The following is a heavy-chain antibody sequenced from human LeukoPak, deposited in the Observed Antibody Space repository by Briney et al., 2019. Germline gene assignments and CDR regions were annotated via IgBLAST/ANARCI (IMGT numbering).Heavy chain of an antibody. CDR2: IYPGDSDS. D-gene: IGHD3/OR15-3a*01. V-gene: IGHV5-51*01. J-gene: IGHJ4*02. CDR1: GYSFTSYW. Sequence: GESLKISCKGSGYSFTSYWIGWVRQMPGKGLVWMGIIYPGDSDSRYSPSFQGQVTISAVKSITTAYLLCSSLKASDTAMYYCARRGRTERILDYWGQGTLVTVSS. CDR3: ARRGRTERILDY.